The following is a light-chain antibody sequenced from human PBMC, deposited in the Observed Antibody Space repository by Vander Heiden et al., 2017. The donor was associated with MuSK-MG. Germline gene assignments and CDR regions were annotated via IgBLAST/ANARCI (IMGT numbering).Light chain of an antibody. CDR1: SSDVGGYNY. CDR3: SSYTSSSTLV. J-gene: IGLJ1*01. V-gene: IGLV2-14*01. CDR2: EVS. Sequence: QSALTQPASVSGSPGQSITISCTGTSSDVGGYNYVSWYQQHAGKAPKLMIYEVSNRPSGVTNRFSGSKSGNTASLTISGLQAEDEADYYCSSYTSSSTLVVGTGTKVTVL.